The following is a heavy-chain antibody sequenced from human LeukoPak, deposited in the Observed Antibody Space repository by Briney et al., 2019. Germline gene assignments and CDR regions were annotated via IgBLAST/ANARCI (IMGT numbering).Heavy chain of an antibody. CDR3: ASLERGAFDI. V-gene: IGHV4-59*01. CDR2: IYYSGST. CDR1: GGSISSYY. Sequence: SETLSLTCTVSGGSISSYYWSWIRQPPGKGLEWIGYIYYSGSTNYNPSLKSRVTISVDTSKNQFPLKLSSVTAADTAVYYCASLERGAFDIWGQGTMVTVSS. J-gene: IGHJ3*02.